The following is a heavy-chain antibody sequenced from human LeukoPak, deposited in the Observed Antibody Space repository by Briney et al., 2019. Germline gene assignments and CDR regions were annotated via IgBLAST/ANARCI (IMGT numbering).Heavy chain of an antibody. V-gene: IGHV1-18*01. Sequence: ASVTVSCKASGYTFARYFITWVRQAPGQGLDGMGWISACNGNTNYAQKLQGRVTMTTDTSTSTAYMELRSLRSDDTAVYFCARAKVASHPYYYYAMDVWGQGTTVTASS. D-gene: IGHD5-12*01. CDR3: ARAKVASHPYYYYAMDV. J-gene: IGHJ6*02. CDR1: GYTFARYF. CDR2: ISACNGNT.